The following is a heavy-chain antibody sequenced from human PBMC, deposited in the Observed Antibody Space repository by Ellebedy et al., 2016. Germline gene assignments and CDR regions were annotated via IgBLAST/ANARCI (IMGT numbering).Heavy chain of an antibody. V-gene: IGHV4-39*01. CDR2: IYYSGST. Sequence: SETLSLTXTVSGGSISSSSYYWGWIRQPPGKGLEWIGSIYYSGSTYYNPSLKSRVTISVDTSKNQFSLKLSSVTAADTAVYYCARLNWGNYYYMDVWGKGTTVTVSS. CDR1: GGSISSSSYY. D-gene: IGHD7-27*01. J-gene: IGHJ6*03. CDR3: ARLNWGNYYYMDV.